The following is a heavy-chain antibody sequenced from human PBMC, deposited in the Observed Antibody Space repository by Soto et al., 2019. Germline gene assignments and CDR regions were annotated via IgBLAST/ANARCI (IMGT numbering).Heavy chain of an antibody. V-gene: IGHV3-23*01. CDR1: GFTFSSYA. CDR2: ISGSGGST. D-gene: IGHD3-10*01. Sequence: GGSLRLSCAASGFTFSSYAMSWFRQAPGKGLEWVSAISGSGGSTYYADSVKGRFTISRDNSKNTLYLQMNSLRAEDTAVYYCAKSLGDGSGSYYDSYYYYYGMDVWGQGTTVTVSS. J-gene: IGHJ6*02. CDR3: AKSLGDGSGSYYDSYYYYYGMDV.